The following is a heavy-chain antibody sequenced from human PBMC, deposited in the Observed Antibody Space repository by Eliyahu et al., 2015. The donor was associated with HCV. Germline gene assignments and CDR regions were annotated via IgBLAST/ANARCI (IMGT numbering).Heavy chain of an antibody. D-gene: IGHD6-19*01. J-gene: IGHJ5*02. Sequence: QVQLQESGPGLVKPSETLSLTCTVXGGXITTYYWXWIRPPPGKGLEWIGYXHYXGSTNHNPSLKSRVTISVDTSKNQFSLNLTSVTAADTAVYYCASGGGGIAVAGTGGWFDPWGQGTLVTVSS. V-gene: IGHV4-59*01. CDR3: ASGGGGIAVAGTGGWFDP. CDR2: XHYXGST. CDR1: GGXITTYY.